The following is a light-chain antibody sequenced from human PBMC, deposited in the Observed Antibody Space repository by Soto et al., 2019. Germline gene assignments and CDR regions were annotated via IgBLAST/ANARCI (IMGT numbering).Light chain of an antibody. CDR1: QTISSW. CDR3: QHYNSYSEA. Sequence: IQLTQSPSFLSGSVGDRFTITFRASQTISSWLAWYQQKPGKAPKLLIYKASTLKSGVPSRFSGSGSGTEFTLTISSLQPDDFATYYCQHYNSYSEAFGQGTKVDI. V-gene: IGKV1-5*03. J-gene: IGKJ1*01. CDR2: KAS.